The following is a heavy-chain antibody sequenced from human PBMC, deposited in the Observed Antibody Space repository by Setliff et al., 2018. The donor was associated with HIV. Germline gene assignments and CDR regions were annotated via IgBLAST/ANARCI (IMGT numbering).Heavy chain of an antibody. Sequence: PSETLSLTCTVSGGSISTSNYYWGWVRQAPGKGLEWVSGISGSGDSTYYAESVKGRFTISRDNSKNTMFLQMNNLRAEDTAFYYCAKDYTPTFWEYNWFDLWGQGTLVTVSS. CDR3: AKDYTPTFWEYNWFDL. J-gene: IGHJ5*02. CDR2: ISGSGDST. CDR1: GGSISTSNYY. V-gene: IGHV3-23*01. D-gene: IGHD3-3*01.